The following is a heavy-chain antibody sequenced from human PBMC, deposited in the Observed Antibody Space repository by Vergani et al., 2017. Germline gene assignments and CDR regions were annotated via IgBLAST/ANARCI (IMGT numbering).Heavy chain of an antibody. CDR1: GFTFSSYG. Sequence: QVQLVESGGGVVQPERSLSLSCAASGFTFSSYGLHWVRQAPGKGLEWVAVIWYDGSNKYYADSVKGRFTISRDNSKNTLYLQMNSLRAEDTAVYYCARSRGSSSSPRYFDLWGRGTLVTVSS. CDR3: ARSRGSSSSPRYFDL. CDR2: IWYDGSNK. D-gene: IGHD6-6*01. J-gene: IGHJ2*01. V-gene: IGHV3-33*01.